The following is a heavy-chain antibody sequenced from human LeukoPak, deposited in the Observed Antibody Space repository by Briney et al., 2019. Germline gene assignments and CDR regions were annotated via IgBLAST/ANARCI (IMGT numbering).Heavy chain of an antibody. D-gene: IGHD6-19*01. Sequence: GGSLRLSCAASGFTFRTYWMSWVRQAPGKGLEWVSAFSGSGGDTYYADSVKGRFTISRDNSKNTLYLQMNSLRAEDTAVYYCAKARTAGGWYQTNFDYWGQGTLVTVSS. J-gene: IGHJ4*02. CDR1: GFTFRTYW. CDR3: AKARTAGGWYQTNFDY. V-gene: IGHV3-23*01. CDR2: FSGSGGDT.